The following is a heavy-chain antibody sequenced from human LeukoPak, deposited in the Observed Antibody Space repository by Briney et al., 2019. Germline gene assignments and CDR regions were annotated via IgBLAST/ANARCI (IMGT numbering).Heavy chain of an antibody. V-gene: IGHV3-21*01. CDR3: ARGPGTTVVRIGFYYGMDV. CDR2: ISSSSSYI. Sequence: NPGGSLRLSCAASGFTFSSYSMNWVRQAPGKGLEWVSSISSSSSYIYYADAVKGRFTISRDNAKNSLYLQMNSLRAEDTAVYYCARGPGTTVVRIGFYYGMDVWGQGTTVTVSS. D-gene: IGHD4-23*01. J-gene: IGHJ6*02. CDR1: GFTFSSYS.